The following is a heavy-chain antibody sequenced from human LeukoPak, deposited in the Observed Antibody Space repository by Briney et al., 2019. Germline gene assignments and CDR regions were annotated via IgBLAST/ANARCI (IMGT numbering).Heavy chain of an antibody. D-gene: IGHD4-17*01. CDR1: GFTFSSYW. J-gene: IGHJ4*02. Sequence: TGGSLRLSCAASGFTFSSYWMSWVRQAPGKGLEWVANIKQDGSEKYYVDSVKGRFTISRDNAKNSLYLQMNSLRAEDTAVYYCARHYGDYAPFFDYWGQGTLVTVSS. V-gene: IGHV3-7*01. CDR3: ARHYGDYAPFFDY. CDR2: IKQDGSEK.